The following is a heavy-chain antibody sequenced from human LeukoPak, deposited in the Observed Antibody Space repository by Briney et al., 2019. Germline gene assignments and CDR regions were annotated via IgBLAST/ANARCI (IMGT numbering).Heavy chain of an antibody. CDR1: GFTFSSYA. J-gene: IGHJ4*02. CDR2: IPYDGSNK. Sequence: GRSLRLSCAASGFTFSSYAMHWVRQAPGKGLEWVAVIPYDGSNKYYADSVKGRFTISRDNSKNTLYLQMNSLRAEDTAVYYCARGPDYYDSSGSIDYWGQGTLVTVSS. D-gene: IGHD3-22*01. CDR3: ARGPDYYDSSGSIDY. V-gene: IGHV3-30-3*01.